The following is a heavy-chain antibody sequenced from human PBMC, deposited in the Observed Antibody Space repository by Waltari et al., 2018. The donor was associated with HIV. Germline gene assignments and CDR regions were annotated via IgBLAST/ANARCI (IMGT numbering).Heavy chain of an antibody. CDR2: MSSSGSTI. D-gene: IGHD1-26*01. CDR3: ARDYSGTYADFDY. Sequence: EVQLVEPGGGLVQPGGSLRLSCAASGFPSISYTMNWVRQAPGKGLEWVSYMSSSGSTIYYADSVRGRFTISRDNAKNSLYLQLNSLRAEDTAVYYCARDYSGTYADFDYWGQGTLVTVSS. V-gene: IGHV3-48*01. CDR1: GFPSISYT. J-gene: IGHJ4*02.